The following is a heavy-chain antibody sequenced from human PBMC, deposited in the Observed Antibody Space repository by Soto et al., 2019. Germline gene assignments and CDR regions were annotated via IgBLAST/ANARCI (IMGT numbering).Heavy chain of an antibody. CDR1: GFSFSKAW. D-gene: IGHD3-3*01. V-gene: IGHV3-15*01. J-gene: IGHJ4*02. CDR3: ITDPYYDFWSGYHFDY. CDR2: IKNKTDGGIS. Sequence: GGSLRLSCAASGFSFSKAWMSWVRLTPGKGLEWVGRIKNKTDGGISDYPAPVRDRFTISRDDSRSTLYLQMNSLRTEDTAVYYCITDPYYDFWSGYHFDYWGQGTLVTVSS.